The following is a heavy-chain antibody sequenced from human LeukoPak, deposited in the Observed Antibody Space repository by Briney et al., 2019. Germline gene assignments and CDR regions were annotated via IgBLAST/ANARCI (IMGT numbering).Heavy chain of an antibody. J-gene: IGHJ4*02. CDR1: GFTFSSYW. Sequence: GGSLRLSCAASGFTFSSYWMSWVRQAPGKGLEWVANIKQDGSEKYYVDSVKGRFTISRDNAKNSLYLQMNSLRAEDTAVYYCASKNVEYYFDYWGQGTLVTVSS. CDR2: IKQDGSEK. D-gene: IGHD5-24*01. V-gene: IGHV3-7*01. CDR3: ASKNVEYYFDY.